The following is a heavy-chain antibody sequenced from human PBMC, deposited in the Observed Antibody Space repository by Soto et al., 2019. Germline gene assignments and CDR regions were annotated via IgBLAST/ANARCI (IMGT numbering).Heavy chain of an antibody. J-gene: IGHJ6*02. D-gene: IGHD4-4*01. CDR1: GFTFSSYS. Sequence: GGSLRLSCAASGFTFSSYSMNWVRQAPGKGLEWVSSISSSSSYIYYADSVKGRFTISRDNAKNSLYLQMDSLRAEDTAVYYCARDLAPNPSYSNYDLYYYYGMDVWGQGTTVTVSS. V-gene: IGHV3-21*01. CDR3: ARDLAPNPSYSNYDLYYYYGMDV. CDR2: ISSSSSYI.